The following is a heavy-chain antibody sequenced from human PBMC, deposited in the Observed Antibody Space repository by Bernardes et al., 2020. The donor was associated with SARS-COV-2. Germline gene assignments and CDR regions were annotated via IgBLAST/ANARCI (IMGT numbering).Heavy chain of an antibody. J-gene: IGHJ4*02. CDR1: SGSITNGCSR. CDR2: HTFSRTT. CDR3: ARLKVLRHLDWSLSWLDHYIDS. V-gene: IGHV4-39*01. D-gene: IGHD3-9*01. Sequence: SQSLSLARFLSSGSITNGCSRWGRIRQPGGRGWEWLGIHTFSRTTSYSSSPGSRITISADTSATQFSLKLTSVTAADTAVYFCARLKVLRHLDWSLSWLDHYIDSWGQGTLVTVSS.